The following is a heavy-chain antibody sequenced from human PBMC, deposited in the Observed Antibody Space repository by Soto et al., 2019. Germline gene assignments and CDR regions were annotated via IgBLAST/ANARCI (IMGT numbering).Heavy chain of an antibody. J-gene: IGHJ5*02. CDR2: ISSSSSYI. CDR1: GFTFSSYS. V-gene: IGHV3-21*01. CDR3: ARDSGSYCGGDCYETLGLNWFDP. D-gene: IGHD2-21*02. Sequence: EVQLVESGGGLVKPGGSLRLSCAASGFTFSSYSMNWVHQAPGKGLAWVSSISSSSSYIYYADSVKGRFTISRDNAKNSLYLQMNSLRAEDTAVYYCARDSGSYCGGDCYETLGLNWFDPWGQGTLVTVSS.